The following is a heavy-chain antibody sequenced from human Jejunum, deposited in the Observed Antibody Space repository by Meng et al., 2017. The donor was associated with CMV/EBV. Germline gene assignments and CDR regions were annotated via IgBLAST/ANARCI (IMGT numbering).Heavy chain of an antibody. CDR3: ARDSPLDGYSLLDY. D-gene: IGHD5-24*01. CDR1: GYTLTSYA. CDR2: IDPNTGNP. J-gene: IGHJ4*02. Sequence: QVHLVQYVSELQQPGASVKVACRPSGYTLTSYAINWVRQAPGQGPDWMGWIDPNTGNPTYDQGFTGRFVFSLDTSVSTAYLQINSLRADDTAVYYCARDSPLDGYSLLDYWGQGTLVTVSS. V-gene: IGHV7-4-1*02.